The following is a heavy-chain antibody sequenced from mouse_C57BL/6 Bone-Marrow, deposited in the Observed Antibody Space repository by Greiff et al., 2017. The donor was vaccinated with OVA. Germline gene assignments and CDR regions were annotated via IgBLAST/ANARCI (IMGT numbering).Heavy chain of an antibody. D-gene: IGHD1-1*01. Sequence: QVQLQQSGAELVRPGASVKLSCKASGYTFTDYEMHCVKQTPVHVLEWIGAIDPETCGTAYNQKFKGKATLTADKSSSTAYMELRSLTSEDSAVYYCTRRGHYYGSPYWYFDVWGTGTTVTVSS. V-gene: IGHV1-23*01. CDR1: GYTFTDYE. CDR3: TRRGHYYGSPYWYFDV. J-gene: IGHJ1*03. CDR2: IDPETCGT.